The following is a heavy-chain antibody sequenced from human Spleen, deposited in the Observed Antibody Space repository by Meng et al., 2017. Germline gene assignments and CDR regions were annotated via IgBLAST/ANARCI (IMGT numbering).Heavy chain of an antibody. CDR2: IPPSGTP. Sequence: HDRGPGLLTPYDPPPPPCTDSGGSNSSYNWGWIPQPAGKGLEWIGLIPPSGTPNSNPSLKSRVPMSLDTSKNQFPLKLGSGTATDTAVYYCARATVRGVMRGGDNWFDPWGQGTLVTVSS. J-gene: IGHJ5*02. CDR1: GGSNSSYN. V-gene: IGHV4-4*07. CDR3: ARATVRGVMRGGDNWFDP. D-gene: IGHD3-10*01.